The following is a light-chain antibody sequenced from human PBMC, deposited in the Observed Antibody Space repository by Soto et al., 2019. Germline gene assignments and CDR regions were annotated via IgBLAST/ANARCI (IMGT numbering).Light chain of an antibody. J-gene: IGKJ1*01. Sequence: EIVMTQSPATLSVSPGERATLSCRASQSVSINLAWYQQKPGQAPRLLIYGASTRATGIPARFSGSGSGTEFTLTISGLQSEDFAVYYCQQYNNWPPWTFGQGTKVEIK. CDR3: QQYNNWPPWT. V-gene: IGKV3-15*01. CDR2: GAS. CDR1: QSVSIN.